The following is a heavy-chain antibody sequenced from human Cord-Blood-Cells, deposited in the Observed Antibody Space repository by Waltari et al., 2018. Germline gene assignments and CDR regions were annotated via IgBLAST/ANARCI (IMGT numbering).Heavy chain of an antibody. V-gene: IGHV4-4*02. D-gene: IGHD2-2*01. CDR2: IYHSGST. J-gene: IGHJ4*02. CDR1: GGSISSSNW. Sequence: QVQLQESGPGLVKPSGTLSLTCAVSGGSISSSNWWSWVRQPPGKGLEWIGEIYHSGSTSYNPSLKRRVTVSVDKSKNHFSLKLSAVTAADTAVYYCAMVGLIVPAAKVWGQGTLVTVSS. CDR3: AMVGLIVPAAKV.